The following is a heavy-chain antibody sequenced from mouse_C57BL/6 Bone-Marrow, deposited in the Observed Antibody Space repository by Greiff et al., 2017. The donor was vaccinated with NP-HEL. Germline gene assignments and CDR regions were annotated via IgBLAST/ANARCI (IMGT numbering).Heavy chain of an antibody. D-gene: IGHD1-1*01. Sequence: VKLQQPGAELVKPGASVKLSCKASGYTFTSYWMHWVKQRPGQGLEWIGMIHPNSGSTNYNEKFKSKATLTVDKSSSTAYMQLSSLTSEDSAVYYCARLSYYGSSFIYWGQGTTLTVSS. CDR2: IHPNSGST. V-gene: IGHV1-64*01. CDR1: GYTFTSYW. CDR3: ARLSYYGSSFIY. J-gene: IGHJ2*01.